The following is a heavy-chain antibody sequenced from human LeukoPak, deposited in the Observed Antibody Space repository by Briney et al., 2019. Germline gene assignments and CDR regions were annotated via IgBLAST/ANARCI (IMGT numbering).Heavy chain of an antibody. D-gene: IGHD3-3*01. CDR2: ISGSGGST. CDR1: GFTFSSYG. Sequence: GGSLRLSCAASGFTFSSYGMHWVRQAPGKGLEWVSAISGSGGSTYYADSVKGRFTISRDNSKNTLYLQMNSLRAEDTAVYYCAKGSGVLGAFDIWGQGTMVTVSS. V-gene: IGHV3-23*01. J-gene: IGHJ3*02. CDR3: AKGSGVLGAFDI.